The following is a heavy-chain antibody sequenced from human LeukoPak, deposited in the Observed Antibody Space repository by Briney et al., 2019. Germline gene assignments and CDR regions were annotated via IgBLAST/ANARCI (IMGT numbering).Heavy chain of an antibody. CDR3: TRRFSAWAFDI. Sequence: PGGSLRLSCAASGFTFDDYGMSWVRQAPGKGLEWVSGINWNGGSTGYADSVKGRFTISRDNAKNSLYLQMNSLRAEDMALYFCTRRFSAWAFDIWGQGTMVTVSS. J-gene: IGHJ3*02. CDR1: GFTFDDYG. V-gene: IGHV3-20*04. CDR2: INWNGGST. D-gene: IGHD3-10*01.